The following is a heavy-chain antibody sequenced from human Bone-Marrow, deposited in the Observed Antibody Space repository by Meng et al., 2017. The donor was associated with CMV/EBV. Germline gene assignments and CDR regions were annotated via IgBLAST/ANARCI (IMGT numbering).Heavy chain of an antibody. CDR3: AREAKGIAAS. CDR2: IKQDGSEK. CDR1: GFTLSSYW. V-gene: IGHV3-7*01. Sequence: GGSLRLSCAASGFTLSSYWMSWVRQAPGKGLEWVANIKQDGSEKYYVDSVKGRFTIARDNAKNSLYLQMNSLRAEDTAVYYCAREAKGIAASWGQGPLVTVSS. J-gene: IGHJ5*02. D-gene: IGHD6-13*01.